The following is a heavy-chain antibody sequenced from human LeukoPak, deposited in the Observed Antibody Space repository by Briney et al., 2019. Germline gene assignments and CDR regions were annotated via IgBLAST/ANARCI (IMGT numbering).Heavy chain of an antibody. J-gene: IGHJ4*02. CDR1: GFTVSSNY. CDR3: TTDYYYDSSGYGGLDY. V-gene: IGHV3-15*01. CDR2: IKSKTDGGTT. D-gene: IGHD3-22*01. Sequence: GGSLRLSCAASGFTVSSNYMSWVRQAPGKGLEWVGRIKSKTDGGTTDYAAPVKGRFTISRDDSKNTLYLQMNSLKTEDTAVYYCTTDYYYDSSGYGGLDYWGQGTLVTVSS.